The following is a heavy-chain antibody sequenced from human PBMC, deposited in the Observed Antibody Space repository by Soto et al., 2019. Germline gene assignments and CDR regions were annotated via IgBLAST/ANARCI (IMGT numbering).Heavy chain of an antibody. CDR1: GFTFSSYA. CDR3: AKRAAGTSFDY. Sequence: EVQLLESGGGLVPPGGSLRLSGAASGFTFSSYAMSWVRQAPGKGLEWVSVISGSGGSTYYADSVKGRFTISRDNSKNTLYLQMNSLRAEDTAVYYWAKRAAGTSFDYWGQGTLVTVSS. J-gene: IGHJ4*02. D-gene: IGHD6-13*01. CDR2: ISGSGGST. V-gene: IGHV3-23*01.